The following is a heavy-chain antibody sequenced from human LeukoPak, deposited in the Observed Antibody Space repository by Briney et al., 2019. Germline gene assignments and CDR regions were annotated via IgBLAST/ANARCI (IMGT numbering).Heavy chain of an antibody. CDR1: GGSISSGGYY. J-gene: IGHJ4*02. CDR2: IYYSGSA. Sequence: SQTLSLTCSVSGGSISSGGYYWSWNREHPGKGLEWIGYIYYSGSAYYNPSLKSRVTMSVDTSKNQFSLKLNSVTAADTAVYYCARGKYYFDYWGQGTLVTVSS. V-gene: IGHV4-31*03. CDR3: ARGKYYFDY.